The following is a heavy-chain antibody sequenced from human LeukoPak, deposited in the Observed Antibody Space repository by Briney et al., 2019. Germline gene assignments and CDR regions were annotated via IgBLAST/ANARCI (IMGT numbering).Heavy chain of an antibody. CDR1: GDSVSSNSAA. CDR2: TYYRSKWYN. J-gene: IGHJ3*02. V-gene: IGHV6-1*01. D-gene: IGHD4-17*01. Sequence: SQTLSLTCAISGDSVSSNSAAWNWIRQSPSRGLEWLGRTYYRSKWYNDYAISVRSRTTITPDTSKNQFSLQLKSVTPEDTAMYYCASHRSDYGDYLAAFDIWGQGTMVTVSS. CDR3: ASHRSDYGDYLAAFDI.